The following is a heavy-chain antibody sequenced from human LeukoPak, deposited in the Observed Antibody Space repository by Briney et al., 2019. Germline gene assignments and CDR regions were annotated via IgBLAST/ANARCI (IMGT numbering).Heavy chain of an antibody. Sequence: ASVKVSCKASGYTFTSYDINWVRQATGQGLEWMGWMNPNSGNTGYAQKFQGRVTMTRNTSISTAYMELSSLRSEDTAVYYCARATSGDQRDYYYYYMDVWGKGTTVTVSS. D-gene: IGHD7-27*01. J-gene: IGHJ6*03. CDR1: GYTFTSYD. V-gene: IGHV1-8*01. CDR2: MNPNSGNT. CDR3: ARATSGDQRDYYYYYMDV.